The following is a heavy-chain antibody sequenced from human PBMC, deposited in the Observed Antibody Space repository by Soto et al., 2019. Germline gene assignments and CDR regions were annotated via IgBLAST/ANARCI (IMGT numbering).Heavy chain of an antibody. CDR1: GFTFSNYN. Sequence: GGSLRLSCAASGFTFSNYNMNWVRQAPGKGLEWISYISSSSSSIYYADSVKGRFTISRDNAQNSLYLQMNSLRDEDTAVYYCAIGPLISSSGYSFDPWGQGTLVTVSS. D-gene: IGHD3-22*01. V-gene: IGHV3-48*02. J-gene: IGHJ5*02. CDR2: ISSSSSSI. CDR3: AIGPLISSSGYSFDP.